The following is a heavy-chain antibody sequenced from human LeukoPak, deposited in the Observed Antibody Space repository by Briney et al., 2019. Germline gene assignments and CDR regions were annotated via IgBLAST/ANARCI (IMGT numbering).Heavy chain of an antibody. V-gene: IGHV4-34*01. J-gene: IGHJ3*02. D-gene: IGHD2-21*02. CDR2: INHSGSS. CDR1: GGSFSGYY. Sequence: SETLSLTCAVYGGSFSGYYWSWIRQPPGKGLEWIGEINHSGSSNYNPSLKSRVTISVDTSKNQFSLKLSSVTAADTAVYYCASGYCGGACQLGGVDMWGQGTMVTVSS. CDR3: ASGYCGGACQLGGVDM.